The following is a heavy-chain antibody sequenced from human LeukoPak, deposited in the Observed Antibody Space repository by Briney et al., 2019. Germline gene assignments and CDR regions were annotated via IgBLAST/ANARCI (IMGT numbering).Heavy chain of an antibody. CDR2: ISSSGSTI. J-gene: IGHJ3*02. Sequence: GGSLRLSCAASGFTFSSYEMNWVRQAPGKGLEWVSYISSSGSTIYYADSVKGRFTISRDNAKNSLYLQMNSLRAEDTALYYCARLYDSSGYYWGGAFDIWGQGTMVTVSS. V-gene: IGHV3-48*03. CDR3: ARLYDSSGYYWGGAFDI. CDR1: GFTFSSYE. D-gene: IGHD3-22*01.